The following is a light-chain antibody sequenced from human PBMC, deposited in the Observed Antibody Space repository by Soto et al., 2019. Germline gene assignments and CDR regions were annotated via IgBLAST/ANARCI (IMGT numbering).Light chain of an antibody. V-gene: IGKV3-20*01. J-gene: IGKJ1*01. CDR1: QSVSSN. Sequence: IVMTHSPATLSGSPGDIATLSCRASQSVSSNLAWYQQRPGQAPRLLIYGASSRATGIPDRFSGSGSGTDLTLTISRLEPEDFAVYYCQQYGSSPQTFGQGTKVDIK. CDR3: QQYGSSPQT. CDR2: GAS.